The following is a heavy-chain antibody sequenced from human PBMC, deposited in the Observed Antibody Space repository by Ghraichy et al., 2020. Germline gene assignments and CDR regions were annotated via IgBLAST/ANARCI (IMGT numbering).Heavy chain of an antibody. CDR2: IYHSGST. V-gene: IGHV4-38-2*02. CDR1: GYSISSGYY. Sequence: SETLSLTCTVSGYSISSGYYWGWIRQPPGKGLEWIGSIYHSGSTYYNPSLKSRVTISVDTSKNQFSLKLSSVTAADTAVYYCAREGGFTMIDFDYWGQGTLVTVSS. CDR3: AREGGFTMIDFDY. D-gene: IGHD3-22*01. J-gene: IGHJ4*02.